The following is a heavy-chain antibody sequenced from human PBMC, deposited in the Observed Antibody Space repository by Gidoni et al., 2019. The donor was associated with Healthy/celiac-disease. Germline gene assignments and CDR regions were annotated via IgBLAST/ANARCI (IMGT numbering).Heavy chain of an antibody. CDR1: GFTFSSYS. D-gene: IGHD3-22*01. Sequence: ELQLVESGGGLIKPGGSLRLSGAASGFTFSSYSMNWVRQAPGKGLEWVSSISSSSSYIYYADSVKGRFTISRDNAKNSLYLQMNSLRAEDTAVYYCARDVGYYDSSGCYDYWGQGTLVTVSS. J-gene: IGHJ4*02. CDR3: ARDVGYYDSSGCYDY. V-gene: IGHV3-21*01. CDR2: ISSSSSYI.